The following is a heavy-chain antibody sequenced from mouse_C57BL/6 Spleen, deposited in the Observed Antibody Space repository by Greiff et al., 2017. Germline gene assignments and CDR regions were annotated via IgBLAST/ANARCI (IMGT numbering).Heavy chain of an antibody. CDR2: LSNGGGNT. J-gene: IGHJ4*01. D-gene: IGHD1-1*01. CDR3: ERRPHYYGSTSNAMDY. V-gene: IGHV5-12*01. CDR1: GFTFSDYY. Sequence: VQGVESGGGLVQPGGSLKLSCAASGFTFSDYYMYWVRQTPEKRLEWVAYLSNGGGNTYYPDTVKGRFTISRDNAKNTLYLQMSRLKSEDTAMYYGERRPHYYGSTSNAMDYWGQGTSVTVSS.